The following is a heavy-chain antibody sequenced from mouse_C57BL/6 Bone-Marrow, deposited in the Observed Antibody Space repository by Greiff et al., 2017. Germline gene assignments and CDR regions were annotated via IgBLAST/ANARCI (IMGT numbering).Heavy chain of an antibody. CDR2: IDPSDSYT. J-gene: IGHJ1*03. Sequence: QVQLQQPGAELVRPGTSVKLSCKASGYTFTSYWMHWVKQRPGQGLEWIGVIDPSDSYTNYNQKFKGKATLTVDKSFSQAYMQLSRLASEDSAVYYFARDYYGSSYYVYWYFDVWGTGTTVTVSS. CDR3: ARDYYGSSYYVYWYFDV. CDR1: GYTFTSYW. V-gene: IGHV1-59*01. D-gene: IGHD1-1*01.